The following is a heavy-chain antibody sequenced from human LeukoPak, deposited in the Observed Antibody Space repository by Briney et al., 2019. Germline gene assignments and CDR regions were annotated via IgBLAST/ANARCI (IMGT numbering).Heavy chain of an antibody. J-gene: IGHJ6*04. D-gene: IGHD5-12*01. CDR3: AGGNSLDV. V-gene: IGHV3-7*03. CDR1: GFPFSNSW. Sequence: GGSLSLSCVVSGFPFSNSWMYWVRQAPGKGLEGVANIKKDGSGISYVDSVKGRFIISRDNAMNSLYLQMNSLRVEDTAVYFCAGGNSLDVWGKGTAVTVSS. CDR2: IKKDGSGI.